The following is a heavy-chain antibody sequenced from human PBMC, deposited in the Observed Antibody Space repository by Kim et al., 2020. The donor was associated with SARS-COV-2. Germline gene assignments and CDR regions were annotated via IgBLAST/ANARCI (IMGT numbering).Heavy chain of an antibody. Sequence: SQTLSLTCAISGDDVSSSSVCWDWIRQSPSRGLEWLGRTYYRSRWYSEFATSFRGRISFTPDPSKNHLSLQLNSATPDDTAVYYCAREGIIGQTRVFDVWGQGTLVTVSS. J-gene: IGHJ4*02. CDR3: AREGIIGQTRVFDV. D-gene: IGHD1-20*01. V-gene: IGHV6-1*01. CDR1: GDDVSSSSVC. CDR2: TYYRSRWYS.